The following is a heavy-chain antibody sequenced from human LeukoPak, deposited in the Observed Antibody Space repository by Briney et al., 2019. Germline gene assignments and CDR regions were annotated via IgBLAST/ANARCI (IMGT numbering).Heavy chain of an antibody. CDR2: IHYTGTT. Sequence: SETLSLTCIVSGGSINSHYWSWIRQPPGKGLEWIGDIHYTGTTKYNPSVKSRVTISIDTSKNQFSLELSSVTATDTAVYFCATNRVGTYDRPYTWGQGTMVTVSS. CDR1: GGSINSHY. V-gene: IGHV4-59*08. J-gene: IGHJ3*02. D-gene: IGHD1-26*01. CDR3: ATNRVGTYDRPYT.